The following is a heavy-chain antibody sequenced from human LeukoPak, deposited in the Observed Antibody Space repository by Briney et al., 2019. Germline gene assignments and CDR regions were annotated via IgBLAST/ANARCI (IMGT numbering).Heavy chain of an antibody. V-gene: IGHV3-9*01. CDR3: AKDRAARFYYYYYMDV. D-gene: IGHD6-6*01. CDR1: GFTFDDYA. J-gene: IGHJ6*03. Sequence: GRSLRLSCAASGFTFDDYAMHWVRQAPGKALEWVSGISWNSGSIGYADSVKGRFTISRDNSKNSLYLQMNSLRAEDTALYYCAKDRAARFYYYYYMDVWGKGTTVTV. CDR2: ISWNSGSI.